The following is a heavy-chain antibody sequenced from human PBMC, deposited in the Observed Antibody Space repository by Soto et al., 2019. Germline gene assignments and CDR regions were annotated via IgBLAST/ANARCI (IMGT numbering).Heavy chain of an antibody. Sequence: GGSLRLSCAASGFTFDDYAMHWVRQAPGKGLEWVSGISWNSGSIGYADSVKGRFTISRDNAKNSLYLQMNSLRAEDTALYYCAKELSSGWFHDAFDIWGQGTMVTVSS. J-gene: IGHJ3*02. CDR2: ISWNSGSI. CDR3: AKELSSGWFHDAFDI. CDR1: GFTFDDYA. V-gene: IGHV3-9*01. D-gene: IGHD6-19*01.